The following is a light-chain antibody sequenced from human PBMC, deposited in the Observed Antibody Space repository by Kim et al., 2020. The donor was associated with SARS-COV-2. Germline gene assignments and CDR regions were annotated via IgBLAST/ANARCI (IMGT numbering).Light chain of an antibody. CDR3: QTWGTGWV. Sequence: GASVKATCTLSSGHSSYAIAWHQQQPEKGPRYLMKLNSDGSHSKGDGIPDRFSGSSSGAERYLTISSLQSEDEADYYCQTWGTGWVFGGGTQLTVL. CDR1: SGHSSYA. V-gene: IGLV4-69*01. J-gene: IGLJ3*02. CDR2: LNSDGSH.